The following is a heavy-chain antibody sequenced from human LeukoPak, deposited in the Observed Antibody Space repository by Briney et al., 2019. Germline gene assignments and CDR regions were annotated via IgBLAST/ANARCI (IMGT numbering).Heavy chain of an antibody. V-gene: IGHV3-49*04. CDR2: IRNKAYGATP. CDR1: GFTFSDHH. D-gene: IGHD3-16*01. CDR3: TRASVVGVTGLPDY. J-gene: IGHJ4*02. Sequence: GGSLRLSCAASGFTFSDHHIDWVRQAPGKGLEWVGFIRNKAYGATPEYAASLKGRFTISRDDSNSIAYLQMNSLKTEDTAVYYCTRASVVGVTGLPDYWGQGTLVTVSS.